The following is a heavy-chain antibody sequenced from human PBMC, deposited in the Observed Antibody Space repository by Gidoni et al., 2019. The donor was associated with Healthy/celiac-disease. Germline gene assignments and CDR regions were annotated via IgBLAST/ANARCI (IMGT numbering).Heavy chain of an antibody. D-gene: IGHD3-9*01. CDR3: ARGEVSSLTGYLYYYYYYMDV. CDR1: GGTFSSYA. J-gene: IGHJ6*03. V-gene: IGHV1-69*01. Sequence: QVQLVQSGAEVKKPGSSVKVSCKASGGTFSSYAISWVRQAPGQGLEWMGGIIPIFGTANYAQKFQGRVTITADESTSTAYMELSSLRSEDTAVYYCARGEVSSLTGYLYYYYYYMDVWGKGTTVTVSS. CDR2: IIPIFGTA.